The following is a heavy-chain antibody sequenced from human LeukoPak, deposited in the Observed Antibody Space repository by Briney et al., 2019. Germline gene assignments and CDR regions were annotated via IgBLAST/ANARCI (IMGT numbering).Heavy chain of an antibody. V-gene: IGHV3-21*01. CDR2: ISSRSTYI. Sequence: GGSLRLSCAASGFTFSTYSMNWVRQAPGKGLEWVSAISSRSTYIYNADSVKGRFTISRDNAKNSLYLQMDILRAEDTALYFCSGLRGGGIQLWSDSWGRGTLVTVSS. J-gene: IGHJ4*02. D-gene: IGHD5-18*01. CDR1: GFTFSTYS. CDR3: SGLRGGGIQLWSDS.